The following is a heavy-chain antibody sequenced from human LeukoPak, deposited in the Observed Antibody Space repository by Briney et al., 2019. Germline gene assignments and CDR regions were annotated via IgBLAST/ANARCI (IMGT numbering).Heavy chain of an antibody. CDR2: ISASGAVP. J-gene: IGHJ4*02. CDR1: GFRFDSFY. V-gene: IGHV3-11*04. Sequence: KSGGSLRLSCAASGFRFDSFYMGWIRQVPGKGLDYIAFISASGAVPHYAESVKGRFTISRGNAKNSVSLQMNSLSADDTAVYYCARSLIVASEDYWGQGTLVTVSS. D-gene: IGHD3-22*01. CDR3: ARSLIVASEDY.